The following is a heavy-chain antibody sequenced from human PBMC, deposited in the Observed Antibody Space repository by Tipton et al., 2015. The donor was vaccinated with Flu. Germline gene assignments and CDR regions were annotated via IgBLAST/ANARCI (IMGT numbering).Heavy chain of an antibody. CDR2: IYYSGST. CDR3: ARLRANYYDSSGYSDY. Sequence: TLSLTCSVSGASIGDNDYYWGWIRQPPGKGLEWIGSIYYSGSTHYNPSLKSRVTISVDTSKNQFSLKLSSVTAADTAVYYCARLRANYYDSSGYSDYWGQGTLVTVSS. J-gene: IGHJ4*02. CDR1: GASIGDNDYY. V-gene: IGHV4-39*07. D-gene: IGHD3-22*01.